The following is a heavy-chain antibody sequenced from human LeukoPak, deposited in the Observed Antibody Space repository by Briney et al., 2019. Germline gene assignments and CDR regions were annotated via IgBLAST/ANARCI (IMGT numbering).Heavy chain of an antibody. CDR3: ARTTNLPGWGDY. Sequence: GASVKVSCKASGGTFSSYAISWVRQAPGQGLEWMGGIIPIFGTANYAQKFQGRVTITTDESTSTAYMELSSLRSEDTAVYYCARTTNLPGWGDYWGQGTLVTVSS. D-gene: IGHD3-16*01. CDR2: IIPIFGTA. V-gene: IGHV1-69*05. CDR1: GGTFSSYA. J-gene: IGHJ4*02.